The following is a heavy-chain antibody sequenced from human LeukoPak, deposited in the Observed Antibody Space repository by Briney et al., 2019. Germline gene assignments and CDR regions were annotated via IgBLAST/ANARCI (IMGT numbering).Heavy chain of an antibody. D-gene: IGHD3-22*01. CDR1: GYSFTSYG. CDR2: ISAYNGNT. J-gene: IGHJ5*02. Sequence: ASVKVSCKASGYSFTSYGISWVRQAPGQGLEWMGWISAYNGNTNYAQKLQGRVTMTTDTSTSTAYLELRSLTSDDTAVYYCARDDRTYYYDSSGYSIVCSRVWFDHWGQGTLVTVSS. V-gene: IGHV1-18*01. CDR3: ARDDRTYYYDSSGYSIVCSRVWFDH.